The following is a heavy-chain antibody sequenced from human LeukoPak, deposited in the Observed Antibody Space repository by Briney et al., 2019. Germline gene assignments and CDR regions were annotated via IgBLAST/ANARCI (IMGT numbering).Heavy chain of an antibody. J-gene: IGHJ6*02. CDR2: INPNSGGT. CDR1: GYTFTGYY. D-gene: IGHD3-9*01. V-gene: IGHV1-2*02. Sequence: ASVKVSCKASGYTFTGYYMHWVRQAPGQGLEWMGWINPNSGGTNYAQKFQGRVTMTRDTSISTAYVELSRLRSDDTAVYYCARGPQLRYFDWLLYDLPMEEDVWGQGTTVTVSS. CDR3: ARGPQLRYFDWLLYDLPMEEDV.